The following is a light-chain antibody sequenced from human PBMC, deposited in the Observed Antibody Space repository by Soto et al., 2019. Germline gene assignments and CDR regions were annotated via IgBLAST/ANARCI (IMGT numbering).Light chain of an antibody. Sequence: QSVLTQTPSASGTPGQRDIIFCSGSTSNIGSNAVSWYQQLPGTAPKLLIYSNAQRPSGVSDRFSGSRSGTSASLAISGLQSEDESDYFCAAWDDRLNGVIFGGGTKLTVL. V-gene: IGLV1-44*01. CDR2: SNA. CDR3: AAWDDRLNGVI. J-gene: IGLJ2*01. CDR1: TSNIGSNA.